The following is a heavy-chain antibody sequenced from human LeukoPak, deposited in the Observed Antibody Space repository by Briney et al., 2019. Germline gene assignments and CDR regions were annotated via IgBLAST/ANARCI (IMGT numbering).Heavy chain of an antibody. D-gene: IGHD1-26*01. Sequence: GGSLRLSCAASGFTFDDYAMHWVRQAPGKGLEWVSGISWNSGSISYADSVKGRFTISRDNAKNSLYLQINSLRAEDTALYYCAKDIRPLRSDPKGALDYWGQGTLVTVSS. J-gene: IGHJ4*02. CDR1: GFTFDDYA. CDR2: ISWNSGSI. V-gene: IGHV3-9*01. CDR3: AKDIRPLRSDPKGALDY.